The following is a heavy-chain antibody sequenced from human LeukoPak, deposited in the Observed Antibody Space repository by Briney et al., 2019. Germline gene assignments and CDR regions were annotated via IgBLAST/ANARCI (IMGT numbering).Heavy chain of an antibody. J-gene: IGHJ4*02. CDR3: ATESVELATIPLGY. CDR2: ISSSSSTI. V-gene: IGHV3-48*04. Sequence: PGGSLRLSCAASGFTFSSYSMLWVRQAPGKGLEWVSYISSSSSTIYYADSVKGRFTISRDNAKNSLSLQMNSLRADDTAVYYCATESVELATIPLGYWGQGTLVTVSS. D-gene: IGHD5-24*01. CDR1: GFTFSSYS.